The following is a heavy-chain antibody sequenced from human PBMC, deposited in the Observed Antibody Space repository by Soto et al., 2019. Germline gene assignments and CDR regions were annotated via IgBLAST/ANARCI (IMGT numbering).Heavy chain of an antibody. J-gene: IGHJ4*02. CDR1: GFTFSSYW. V-gene: IGHV3-74*01. CDR2: INSDGSST. Sequence: GGSLRLSCAASGFTFSSYWMHWVRQAPGKGLVWVSRINSDGSSTSYADSVKGRFTISRDNAKNTLYLQMNSLRAEDTAVYYCARVEGGKYGREFDYWGQGTLVTVSS. CDR3: ARVEGGKYGREFDY. D-gene: IGHD3-16*01.